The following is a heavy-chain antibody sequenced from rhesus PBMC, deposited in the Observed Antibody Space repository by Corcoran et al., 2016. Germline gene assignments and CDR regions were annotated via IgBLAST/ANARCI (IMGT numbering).Heavy chain of an antibody. J-gene: IGHJ4*01. V-gene: IGHV4-122*02. CDR2: ISYRGST. CDR3: ARRLSSAFDY. Sequence: QVQLQESGPGLVKPSATLSLTCAVSGGSISSSYYYLSWIRQAPGKGLEWIGYISYRGSTSYNPSLKSRVTISRDTSKNQFSLKLSSVTAADTAVYYCARRLSSAFDYWGQGVLVTVSS. D-gene: IGHD6-31*01. CDR1: GGSISSSYYY.